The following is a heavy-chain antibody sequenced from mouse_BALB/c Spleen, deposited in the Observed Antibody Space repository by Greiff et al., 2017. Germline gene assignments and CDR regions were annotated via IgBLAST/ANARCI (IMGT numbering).Heavy chain of an antibody. V-gene: IGHV14-3*02. J-gene: IGHJ3*01. CDR1: GFNIKDTY. D-gene: IGHD1-1*01. CDR2: IDPANGNT. CDR3: ARGYYGSRWFAY. Sequence: EVQLQQSGAELVKPGASVKLSCTASGFNIKDTYMHWVKQRPEQGLEWIGRIDPANGNTKYDPKFQGKATITADTSSNTAYLQLSSLISEDTAVYYCARGYYGSRWFAYWGQGTLVTVSA.